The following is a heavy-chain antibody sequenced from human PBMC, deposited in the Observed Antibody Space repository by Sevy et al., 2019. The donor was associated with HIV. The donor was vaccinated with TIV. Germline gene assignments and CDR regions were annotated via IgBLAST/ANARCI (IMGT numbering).Heavy chain of an antibody. CDR3: ARDMVTALPPYGYVWGSYRYTVGYYFDY. CDR1: GGTFSSYA. CDR2: IIPIFGTA. V-gene: IGHV1-69*13. D-gene: IGHD3-16*02. Sequence: ASVKVSCKASGGTFSSYAISWVRQAPGQGLEWMGGIIPIFGTANYAQKFQGRVTITADESTSTAYMELSSLRSEDTAVYYCARDMVTALPPYGYVWGSYRYTVGYYFDYWGQGTLVTVSS. J-gene: IGHJ4*02.